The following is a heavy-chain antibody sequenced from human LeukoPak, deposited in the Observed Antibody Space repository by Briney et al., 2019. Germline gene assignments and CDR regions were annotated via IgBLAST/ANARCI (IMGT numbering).Heavy chain of an antibody. CDR2: IYSGGST. CDR1: GFTVSSNY. J-gene: IGHJ4*02. V-gene: IGHV3-53*01. Sequence: GGSLRLSCAASGFTVSSNYMSWVRQAPGKGLEWVSVIYSGGSTYYADSVKGRFTISRDISKNSPYLQMTSLRAEDTAVYYCARDLGYYASSANWGQGTLVTVSS. CDR3: ARDLGYYASSAN. D-gene: IGHD3-22*01.